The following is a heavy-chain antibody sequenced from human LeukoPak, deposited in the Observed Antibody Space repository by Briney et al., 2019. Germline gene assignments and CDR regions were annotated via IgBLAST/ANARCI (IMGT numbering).Heavy chain of an antibody. CDR3: ARYCSSMSCYGDYFDY. J-gene: IGHJ4*02. Sequence: SGTLSLTCTVSGGSIISKSYYWGWIRQPPGKGLEWIGSEYYSGSTYYNPSLKSRVTISMDTSKNQFSLKVDSVTAADTAVYYCARYCSSMSCYGDYFDYWGQGTLVTVSS. D-gene: IGHD2-2*01. CDR2: EYYSGST. V-gene: IGHV4-39*01. CDR1: GGSIISKSYY.